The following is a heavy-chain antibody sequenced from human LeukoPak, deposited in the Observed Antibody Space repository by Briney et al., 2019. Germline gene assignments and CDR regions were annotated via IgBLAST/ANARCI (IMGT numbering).Heavy chain of an antibody. Sequence: GASVKVSCKASGYTFTSYYMHWVRQAPGQGLEWMGIINPSGGSTSYAQKCQGRVTMTRDTYTSTVYMELSSLRSEDTAVYYCARDLGRDITIFGVVIPNFDYWGQGTLVTVSS. CDR1: GYTFTSYY. CDR2: INPSGGST. V-gene: IGHV1-46*01. CDR3: ARDLGRDITIFGVVIPNFDY. J-gene: IGHJ4*02. D-gene: IGHD3-3*01.